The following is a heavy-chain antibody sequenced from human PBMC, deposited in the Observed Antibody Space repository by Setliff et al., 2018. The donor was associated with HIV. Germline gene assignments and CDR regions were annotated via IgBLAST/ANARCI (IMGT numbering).Heavy chain of an antibody. V-gene: IGHV3-30*02. Sequence: HPGGSLRLSCAASGFTFSSYGMHWVRQAPGKGLEWVAFIRYDGSNKYYADSVKGRFTISRDNSKNTLYLQMNSLRAEDTAVYYCAKDQRRLHNYYDSSGYPFWGQGTLVTVS. CDR1: GFTFSSYG. J-gene: IGHJ4*02. D-gene: IGHD3-22*01. CDR3: AKDQRRLHNYYDSSGYPF. CDR2: IRYDGSNK.